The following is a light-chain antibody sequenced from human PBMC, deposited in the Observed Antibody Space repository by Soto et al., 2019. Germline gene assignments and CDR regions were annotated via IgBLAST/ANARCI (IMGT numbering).Light chain of an antibody. V-gene: IGKV3-11*01. J-gene: IGKJ2*01. CDR2: DAS. CDR1: QSVSSY. CDR3: QQRSNWPT. Sequence: EIVLTQSPATLSLSPGERDTLSCRASQSVSSYLAWYQQQPGQAPRPLIYDASNIATGIPARFSGSGSGTDFTLTSSSLEPEDFEVYYCQQRSNWPTFGQGTKLEIK.